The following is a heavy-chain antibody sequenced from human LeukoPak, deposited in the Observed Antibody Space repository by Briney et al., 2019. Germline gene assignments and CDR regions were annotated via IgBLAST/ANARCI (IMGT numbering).Heavy chain of an antibody. CDR2: VSYDGSKK. D-gene: IGHD3-16*01. Sequence: GGSLRLSCAASGFSFSTYGMHWVRQAPGKGLEWVAVVSYDGSKKYYADSVKGRVTISRDNVKNMLYLQMNSLRTDDTAVYYCARALGDRGYFDYWGQGTLVIVSS. CDR1: GFSFSTYG. J-gene: IGHJ4*02. CDR3: ARALGDRGYFDY. V-gene: IGHV3-30*03.